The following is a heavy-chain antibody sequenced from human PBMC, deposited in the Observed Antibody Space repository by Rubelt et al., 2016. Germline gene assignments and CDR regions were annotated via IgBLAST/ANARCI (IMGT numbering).Heavy chain of an antibody. CDR3: ARGEGVAATDY. CDR2: INISGIT. Sequence: QVQLQQWGAGLLKPSETLSLTCAVYGGSFSGYYWSWIRQPPGKGLEWIGEINISGITNYNPSLRGRVTYLGDTSKNQFSLKLSAGTAADTAVYYCARGEGVAATDYWGQGTLVTVSS. J-gene: IGHJ4*02. D-gene: IGHD6-13*01. V-gene: IGHV4-34*01. CDR1: GGSFSGYY.